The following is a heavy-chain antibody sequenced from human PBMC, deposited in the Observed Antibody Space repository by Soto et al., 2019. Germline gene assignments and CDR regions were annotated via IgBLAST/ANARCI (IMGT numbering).Heavy chain of an antibody. CDR3: ARLVYDTRLNYMYFDF. CDR1: GVSISSGNW. D-gene: IGHD3-10*01. J-gene: IGHJ4*02. V-gene: IGHV4-4*01. Sequence: LSLTCAVSGVSISSGNWWTWVRQSPQRGLEYIGEIFHDGTANYYPSFERRVAIPVDTSKNQFSLKLTSVTAADTAIYFCARLVYDTRLNYMYFDFWGQGTLVTVSS. CDR2: IFHDGTA.